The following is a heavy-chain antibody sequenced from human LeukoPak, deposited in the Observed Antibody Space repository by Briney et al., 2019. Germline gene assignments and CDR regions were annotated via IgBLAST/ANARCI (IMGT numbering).Heavy chain of an antibody. D-gene: IGHD6-13*01. J-gene: IGHJ4*02. CDR3: ARDPWSGGIVAAAY. CDR1: GFTFSSYA. V-gene: IGHV3-23*01. CDR2: ISGSGGST. Sequence: PSGGSLRLSCAASGFTFSSYAMSWVRQAPGKGLEWVSAISGSGGSTYYADSVKGRFTISRDNSKNTLYLQMNSLRAEDTAVYYCARDPWSGGIVAAAYWGQGTLVTVSS.